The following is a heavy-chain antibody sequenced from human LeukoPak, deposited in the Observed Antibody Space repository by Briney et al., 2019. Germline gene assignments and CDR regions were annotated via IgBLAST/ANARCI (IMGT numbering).Heavy chain of an antibody. V-gene: IGHV3-21*01. D-gene: IGHD6-25*01. Sequence: GGSLRLSCAASGFTFSSYSMNWVRQAPGKGLEWVSSISSSSSYIYYADSVKGRFTISRDNAKNSLYLQMNSLRAEDTAVYYCARDPPRSARPFDYWGQGTLVTVSS. CDR3: ARDPPRSARPFDY. CDR1: GFTFSSYS. CDR2: ISSSSSYI. J-gene: IGHJ4*02.